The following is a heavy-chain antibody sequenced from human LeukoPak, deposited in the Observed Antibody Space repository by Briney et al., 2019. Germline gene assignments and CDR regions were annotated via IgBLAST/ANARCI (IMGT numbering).Heavy chain of an antibody. D-gene: IGHD1-1*01. Sequence: SETLSLTCTVSGGSISSYYWGWIRQPPGKGLEWIGYIYYSGSTNYNPSLKSRVTISVDTSKNQFSLKLSSVTAADTAVYYCARHGPNQGSTTGTTYYYYGMDVWGQGTTVTVSS. CDR3: ARHGPNQGSTTGTTYYYYGMDV. J-gene: IGHJ6*02. CDR1: GGSISSYY. CDR2: IYYSGST. V-gene: IGHV4-59*08.